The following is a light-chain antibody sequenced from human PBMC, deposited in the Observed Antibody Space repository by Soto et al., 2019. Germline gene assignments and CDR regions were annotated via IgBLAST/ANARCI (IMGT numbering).Light chain of an antibody. J-gene: IGLJ1*01. CDR2: DVS. Sequence: QSALTQPPSVSGSPGQSITISCTGTGSDIGAYNYVSWYRQHPGKAPELLIYDVSSRPPGVSNRFSGSKSGDTASLSISGLQAGDEAHYYCMSYTSGSTLYVFGTVTKVTVL. CDR1: GSDIGAYNY. CDR3: MSYTSGSTLYV. V-gene: IGLV2-14*03.